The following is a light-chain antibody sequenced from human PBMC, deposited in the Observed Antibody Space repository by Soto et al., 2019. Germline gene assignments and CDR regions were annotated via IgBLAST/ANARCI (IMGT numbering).Light chain of an antibody. CDR1: QRVTATY. J-gene: IGKJ4*01. V-gene: IGKV3-20*01. CDR3: QHYVTSPLT. Sequence: ECVLTQSRGPVSLSPGERATISCRASQRVTATYLAWYQQTPGQAPTHLIYAASSRATGVPDRFSGSGSRTDFTLTISRLEPEDFPVSSCQHYVTSPLTSGGRTKVDIK. CDR2: AAS.